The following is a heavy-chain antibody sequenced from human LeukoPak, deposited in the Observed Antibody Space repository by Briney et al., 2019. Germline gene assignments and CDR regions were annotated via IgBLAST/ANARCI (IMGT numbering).Heavy chain of an antibody. D-gene: IGHD5-18*01. V-gene: IGHV3-21*01. CDR3: ARGGPVDTAMVTFDP. CDR2: ISGSGDEK. J-gene: IGHJ5*02. CDR1: GFTFSSYT. Sequence: PGGSLRLSCAASGFTFSSYTMNWVRQAPGKGLEWVSSISGSGDEKYYADSLKGRFTISRDNAKNSLYLQMNSLRAEDTAVYYCARGGPVDTAMVTFDPWGQGTLVTVSS.